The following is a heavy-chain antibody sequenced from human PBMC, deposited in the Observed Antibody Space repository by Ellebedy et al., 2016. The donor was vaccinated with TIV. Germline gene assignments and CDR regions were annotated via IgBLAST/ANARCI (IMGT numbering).Heavy chain of an antibody. V-gene: IGHV3-23*01. D-gene: IGHD1-26*01. J-gene: IGHJ4*02. CDR2: ISGSGGST. CDR1: GFAFSSYA. Sequence: GESLKISXAASGFAFSSYAMSWVRQAPGKGLEWVSAISGSGGSTYYADSVKGRFTISRDNSKNTLYLQMNSLRAEDTAVYYCAKYLFSGSFYPFDHWGQGTLVSVSS. CDR3: AKYLFSGSFYPFDH.